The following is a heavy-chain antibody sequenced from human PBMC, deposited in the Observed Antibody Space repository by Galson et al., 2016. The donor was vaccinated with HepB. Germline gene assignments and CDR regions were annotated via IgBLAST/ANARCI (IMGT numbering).Heavy chain of an antibody. CDR3: ARRRVTTGAYFDY. CDR1: TDSITIRNYY. J-gene: IGHJ4*02. V-gene: IGHV4-39*01. Sequence: SETLSLTCTVSTDSITIRNYYWGWVRQPPGQGLEWIGSIYYSGATYYNPSLESRVTLSADTSKKQFTLRLSSVTAADTAIYYFARRRVTTGAYFDYLGQGILVTVSA. D-gene: IGHD4-17*01. CDR2: IYYSGAT.